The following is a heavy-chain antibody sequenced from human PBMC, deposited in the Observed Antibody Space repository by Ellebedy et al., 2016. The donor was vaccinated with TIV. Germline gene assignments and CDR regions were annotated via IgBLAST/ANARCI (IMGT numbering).Heavy chain of an antibody. J-gene: IGHJ2*01. V-gene: IGHV3-13*05. CDR3: ARAYRVGGFDL. Sequence: PGGSLRLSCAASGFTFNNYDIHWVRQGTGKGLEWVSAIGPAGDPSYPDSVKGRFTISRDNAKNSLSLQINSLRAGDTAVYYCARAYRVGGFDLWGRGTLVTVSS. CDR1: GFTFNNYD. CDR2: IGPAGDP. D-gene: IGHD3-10*01.